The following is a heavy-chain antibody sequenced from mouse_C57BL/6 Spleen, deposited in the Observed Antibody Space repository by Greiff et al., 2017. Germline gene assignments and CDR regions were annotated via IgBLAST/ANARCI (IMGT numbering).Heavy chain of an antibody. Sequence: QVHVKQPGAELVMPGASVKLSCKASGYTFTSYWMHWVKQRPGQGLEWIGEIVPSDSYTTYNQKIKGKSTLTVDKSSSTAYMQLSSLTSEDSAVYDGAKSAIYYYGSSNGIWYCDVWGTGTTVTVSS. CDR1: GYTFTSYW. D-gene: IGHD1-1*01. J-gene: IGHJ1*03. V-gene: IGHV1-69*01. CDR3: AKSAIYYYGSSNGIWYCDV. CDR2: IVPSDSYT.